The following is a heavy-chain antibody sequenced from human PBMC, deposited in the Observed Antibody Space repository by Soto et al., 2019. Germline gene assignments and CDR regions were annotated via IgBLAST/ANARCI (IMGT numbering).Heavy chain of an antibody. V-gene: IGHV4-4*02. Sequence: QVQLQESGPGLVKPSGTLSLNCVVSNGSISSTNWWTWVRQPPGKGLEWIGEVYHSGSTNYNPSLMSRVPMSVVKSKYEFSLILYSVTAAVTAVYYCARVKYTRSYFEFWGQGTLVIVSS. J-gene: IGHJ4*02. CDR3: ARVKYTRSYFEF. D-gene: IGHD6-6*01. CDR1: NGSISSTNW. CDR2: VYHSGST.